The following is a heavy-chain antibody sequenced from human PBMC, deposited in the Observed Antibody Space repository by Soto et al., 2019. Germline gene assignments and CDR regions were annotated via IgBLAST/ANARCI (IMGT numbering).Heavy chain of an antibody. Sequence: QVQLQESGPGLVKPSQTLSLTCTVSGGSISSGGYYWSWIRQPPGKGLEWIGYIYYSGSTYYNPSLKSRVTISVDTSKNQFSLKLSSVTAADTAVYYCARDRASAAYYYYGMDVWGQGTTVTVSS. CDR2: IYYSGST. CDR3: ARDRASAAYYYYGMDV. V-gene: IGHV4-31*03. D-gene: IGHD2-15*01. CDR1: GGSISSGGYY. J-gene: IGHJ6*02.